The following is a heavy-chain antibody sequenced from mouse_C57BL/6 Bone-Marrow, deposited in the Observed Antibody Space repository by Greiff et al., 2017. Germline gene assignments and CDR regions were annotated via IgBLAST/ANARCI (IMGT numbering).Heavy chain of an antibody. V-gene: IGHV1-19*01. CDR3: ARGYLLWYV. D-gene: IGHD2-1*01. CDR1: GYTFTDYY. Sequence: EVKLMESGPVLVKPGASVKMSCKASGYTFTDYYMNWVKQSHGKSLEWIGVINPYNGGTSYNQKFKGKATLTVDKSSSTAHMELNSLTSEDSAVYYCARGYLLWYVWGTGTTVTVSS. J-gene: IGHJ1*03. CDR2: INPYNGGT.